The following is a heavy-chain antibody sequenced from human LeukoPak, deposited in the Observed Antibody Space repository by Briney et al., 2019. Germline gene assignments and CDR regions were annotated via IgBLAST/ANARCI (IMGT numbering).Heavy chain of an antibody. J-gene: IGHJ4*02. V-gene: IGHV1-2*02. CDR1: GYTFTGYY. CDR3: AREYCSSTSCYVSPFDY. CDR2: INPNSGGT. D-gene: IGHD2-2*01. Sequence: ASVKVSCKASGYTFTGYYMHWVRQAPGQGLEWMGWINPNSGGTNYAQKFQGRVTMTRDTSISTAYMELSRLRSDDTAVYYCAREYCSSTSCYVSPFDYWGQGTLVTVSS.